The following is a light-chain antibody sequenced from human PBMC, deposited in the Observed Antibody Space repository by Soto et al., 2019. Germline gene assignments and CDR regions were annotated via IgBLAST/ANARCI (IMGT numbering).Light chain of an antibody. CDR3: AAWDDRLRGLYV. CDR1: SSNIGSNY. Sequence: QSVLTQPPSASGTPGQRVTISYSGSSSNIGSNYVYWYQQLPGTAPKLLIYRNNQRPSGVPDRFSGSKSGTSASLAISGLRSEDEADYYCAAWDDRLRGLYVFGIGTKLTVL. J-gene: IGLJ1*01. CDR2: RNN. V-gene: IGLV1-47*01.